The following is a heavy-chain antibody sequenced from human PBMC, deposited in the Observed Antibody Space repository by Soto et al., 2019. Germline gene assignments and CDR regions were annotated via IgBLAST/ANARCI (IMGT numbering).Heavy chain of an antibody. D-gene: IGHD3-16*01. CDR2: VSATAGTT. CDR1: GFTFSNYA. V-gene: IGHV3-23*01. CDR3: AKDRLGGVFDY. J-gene: IGHJ4*02. Sequence: GGSLRLSCAASGFTFSNYAMSWVRQAPGKGLEWVSLVSATAGTTYYTDPVKGRFTISRDNSRNTVYLQMNSLRADDTDVKKWAKDRLGGVFDYWGQGTLVTVSS.